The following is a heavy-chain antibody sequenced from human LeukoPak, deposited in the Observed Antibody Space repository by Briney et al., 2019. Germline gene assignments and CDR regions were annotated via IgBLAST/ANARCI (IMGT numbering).Heavy chain of an antibody. D-gene: IGHD6-19*01. CDR3: ASGYSSGWYDPISFDY. J-gene: IGHJ4*02. V-gene: IGHV1-18*01. CDR2: ISAHNGNT. CDR1: GYTFTSYG. Sequence: ASVKVSCKASGYTFTSYGISWVRQAPGQGLEWMGWISAHNGNTNYAQKLQGRVTMTTDTSTSTAYMELRSLRSDDTAVYYCASGYSSGWYDPISFDYWGQGTLVTVSS.